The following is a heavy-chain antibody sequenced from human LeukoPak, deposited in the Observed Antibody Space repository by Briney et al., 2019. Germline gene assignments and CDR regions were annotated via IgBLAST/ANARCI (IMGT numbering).Heavy chain of an antibody. D-gene: IGHD1-26*01. J-gene: IGHJ5*02. Sequence: SETLSLTCTVSVGSISSYYWSWIRQPPGKGLEWIGYIYYSGSTNYNPSLKSRVTISVDTSKNQFTLKLSSVTAADTAVYYCARYSGSLGGFDPWGQGTLVTVSS. V-gene: IGHV4-59*01. CDR2: IYYSGST. CDR1: VGSISSYY. CDR3: ARYSGSLGGFDP.